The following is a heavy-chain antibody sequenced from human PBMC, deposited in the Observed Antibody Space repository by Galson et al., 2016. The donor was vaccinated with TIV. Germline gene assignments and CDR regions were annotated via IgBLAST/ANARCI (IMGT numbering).Heavy chain of an antibody. CDR1: GFRFRSYA. J-gene: IGHJ6*02. CDR2: IKQDGSDR. V-gene: IGHV3-7*03. Sequence: SLRLSCAASGFRFRSYAMTWVRQAPGKGLEWVATIKQDGSDRYYGDSVKGRFTISRDNAKRLLYLHMSSLRVEDTAVYYCARDPLFGGMDVWGQGATVAVS. D-gene: IGHD3-10*02. CDR3: ARDPLFGGMDV.